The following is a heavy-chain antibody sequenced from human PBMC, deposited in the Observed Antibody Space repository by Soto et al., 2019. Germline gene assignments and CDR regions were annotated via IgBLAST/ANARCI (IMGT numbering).Heavy chain of an antibody. Sequence: LXLSFASAGLTFSSYAMAWVRQAPGKGLEWVSAIDGSGGMTYSADSVKGRFTSSRDNSKNTLYLQMSSLRAEDTAVYYCARGWAYSNYYFNYWGQGTLVTVYS. D-gene: IGHD4-4*01. CDR1: GLTFSSYA. CDR2: IDGSGGMT. J-gene: IGHJ4*02. CDR3: ARGWAYSNYYFNY. V-gene: IGHV3-23*01.